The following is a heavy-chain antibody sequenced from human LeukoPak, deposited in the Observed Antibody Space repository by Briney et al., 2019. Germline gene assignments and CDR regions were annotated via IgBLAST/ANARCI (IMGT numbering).Heavy chain of an antibody. V-gene: IGHV3-48*03. CDR1: GFTFSSYE. J-gene: IGHJ4*02. CDR3: AREDGSQLDY. D-gene: IGHD1-26*01. Sequence: GGSLRLSCAASGFTFSSYEMNWVRQAPGKGLEWVSYISSSGTTIYYADVKGRFSISRDNAKNSLYLQMNSLRAEDTAVYYCAREDGSQLDYWGRGTLVTVSS. CDR2: ISSSGTTI.